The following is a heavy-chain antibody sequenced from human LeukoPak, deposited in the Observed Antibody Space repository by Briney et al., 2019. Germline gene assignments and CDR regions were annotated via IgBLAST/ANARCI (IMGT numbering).Heavy chain of an antibody. CDR1: GGSISSSSYY. CDR3: ARVSIAVAAGPFDY. J-gene: IGHJ4*02. V-gene: IGHV4-39*07. D-gene: IGHD6-19*01. Sequence: PSETLSLTCTVSGGSISSSSYYWGWIRQPPGKGLEWIGSIYYSGSTYYNPSLKSRVTISVDTSKNQFSLKLSSVTAADTAVYYCARVSIAVAAGPFDYWGQGTLVTVSS. CDR2: IYYSGST.